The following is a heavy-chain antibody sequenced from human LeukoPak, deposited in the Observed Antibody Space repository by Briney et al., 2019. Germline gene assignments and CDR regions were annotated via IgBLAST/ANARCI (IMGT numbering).Heavy chain of an antibody. D-gene: IGHD3-10*01. Sequence: ASETLSLTCIVSGDSIRGYYWSWIRQAAGKGLEWIGRIYTSGSTNYNPSFKRPVTMSVDKSKNQFSLSLTSVTAADTAVYYCARDRRSGLDYWGQGTLVTVSS. CDR3: ARDRRSGLDY. J-gene: IGHJ4*02. V-gene: IGHV4-4*07. CDR2: IYTSGST. CDR1: GDSIRGYY.